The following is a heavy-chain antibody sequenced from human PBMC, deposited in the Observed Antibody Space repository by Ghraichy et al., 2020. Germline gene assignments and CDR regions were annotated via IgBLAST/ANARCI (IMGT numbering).Heavy chain of an antibody. D-gene: IGHD2-21*01. CDR1: GAFISSYY. Sequence: SETLSLTCSVSGAFISSYYLTWIRQAPGKGLEWIGNIYDSGSTHYNPSLMRRVTISIDTSKSQFSLKLRSVTAADTAVYYCARIVIPGRLLDADYWGQGTLVTVSS. J-gene: IGHJ4*02. V-gene: IGHV4-59*01. CDR2: IYDSGST. CDR3: ARIVIPGRLLDADY.